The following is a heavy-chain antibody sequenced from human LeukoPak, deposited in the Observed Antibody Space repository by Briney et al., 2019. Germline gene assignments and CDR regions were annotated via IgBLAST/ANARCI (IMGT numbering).Heavy chain of an antibody. V-gene: IGHV1-8*01. CDR3: ARAHYDSSGYPRY. CDR1: GYTFTSYD. Sequence: ATVKVSCKASGYTFTSYDINWVRQATGQGLEWMGWMNPNSGNTGYAQKFQGRVTMTRNTSISTAYMELSSLRSEDTAVYYCARAHYDSSGYPRYWGQGTLVTVSS. D-gene: IGHD3-22*01. CDR2: MNPNSGNT. J-gene: IGHJ4*02.